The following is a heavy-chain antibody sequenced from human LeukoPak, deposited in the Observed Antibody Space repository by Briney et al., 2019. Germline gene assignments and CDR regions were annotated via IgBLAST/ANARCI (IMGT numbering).Heavy chain of an antibody. Sequence: SETLSLTCTVSGGSISSSSYYWGWIRQPPGKGLEWIGSIYYSGSTYYNPSLKSRVTISVDKSKNQFSLKLSSVTAADTAVYYCARGIDAPSRGYYYWGQGTLVTVSS. V-gene: IGHV4-39*01. J-gene: IGHJ4*02. CDR3: ARGIDAPSRGYYY. CDR1: GGSISSSSYY. D-gene: IGHD3-22*01. CDR2: IYYSGST.